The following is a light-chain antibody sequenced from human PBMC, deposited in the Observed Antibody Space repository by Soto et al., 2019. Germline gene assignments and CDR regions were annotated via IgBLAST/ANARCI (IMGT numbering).Light chain of an antibody. CDR3: CSYTSSSTPWV. CDR2: DVS. J-gene: IGLJ1*01. CDR1: SSDVGGYNY. V-gene: IGLV2-14*03. Sequence: QSALTQPASVSGSPGQSITISCTGTSSDVGGYNYVSWYQQHPGKAPKLMIYDVSDRLSGVSNRFSASKSGNTASLTISGLQAEDEADYYCCSYTSSSTPWVFGTGTKVSVL.